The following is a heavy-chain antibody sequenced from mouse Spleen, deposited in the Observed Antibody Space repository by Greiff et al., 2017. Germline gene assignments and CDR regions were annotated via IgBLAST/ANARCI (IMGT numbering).Heavy chain of an antibody. CDR3: ARDGYGSSLFAY. Sequence: QVQLQQSGAELVRPGASVKLSCKASGYTFTDYYINWVKQRPGQGLEWIARIYPGSGNTYYNEKFKGKATLTAEKSSSTAYMQLSSLTSEDSAVYFCARDGYGSSLFAYWGQGTLVTVSA. CDR1: GYTFTDYY. D-gene: IGHD1-1*01. J-gene: IGHJ3*01. CDR2: IYPGSGNT. V-gene: IGHV1-76*01.